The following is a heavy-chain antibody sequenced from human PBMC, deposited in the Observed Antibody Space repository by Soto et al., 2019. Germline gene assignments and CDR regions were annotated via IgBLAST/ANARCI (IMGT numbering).Heavy chain of an antibody. J-gene: IGHJ4*02. Sequence: EVQLVESGGGLVQPGGSLRLSCAASGFTFSSYGMNWVRQAPGKGLEWVSYISSSGSTIYYADSVKGRFTISRDNAKNSLYLQMNSLRAEDTAVYYCARGGVYGSGSYLDYWGQGTLVTVSS. CDR3: ARGGVYGSGSYLDY. CDR2: ISSSGSTI. D-gene: IGHD3-10*01. V-gene: IGHV3-48*03. CDR1: GFTFSSYG.